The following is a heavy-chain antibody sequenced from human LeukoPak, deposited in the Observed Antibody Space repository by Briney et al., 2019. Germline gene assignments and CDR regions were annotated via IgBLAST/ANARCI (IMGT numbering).Heavy chain of an antibody. CDR3: ASGYCSSTSCYFHYYYYMDV. D-gene: IGHD2-2*03. V-gene: IGHV1-24*01. Sequence: GASVKVSCKVSGYTLTELSMHWVRQAPGKGLEWMGGFDPEDGETIYAQKFQGRVTITADESTSTAYMELSSLRSEDTAVYYCASGYCSSTSCYFHYYYYMDVWGKGTTVTVSS. J-gene: IGHJ6*03. CDR2: FDPEDGET. CDR1: GYTLTELS.